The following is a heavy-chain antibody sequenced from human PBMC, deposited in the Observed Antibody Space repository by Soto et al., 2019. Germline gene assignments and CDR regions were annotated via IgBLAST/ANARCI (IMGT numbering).Heavy chain of an antibody. Sequence: GGSLRLSCAASGFTFSSYSMNWVRQAPGKGLEWVSSISSSSSYIYYADSVKGRFTISRDNAKNSLYLQMNSLRAEDTAVYYCARDRLVAPKGGYYMDVWGKGTTVTVSS. D-gene: IGHD5-12*01. J-gene: IGHJ6*03. CDR3: ARDRLVAPKGGYYMDV. V-gene: IGHV3-21*01. CDR1: GFTFSSYS. CDR2: ISSSSSYI.